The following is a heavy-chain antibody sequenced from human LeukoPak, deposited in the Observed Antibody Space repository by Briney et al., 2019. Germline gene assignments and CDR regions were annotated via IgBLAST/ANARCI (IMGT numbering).Heavy chain of an antibody. V-gene: IGHV1-2*02. CDR2: INPNSGGT. D-gene: IGHD2-21*02. CDR3: ARGLWRGGDCRWFDP. J-gene: IGHJ5*02. CDR1: GYTFIAYY. Sequence: GASVKVSCKASGYTFIAYYMHWVRQAPGQGLEWMGWINPNSGGTNYAQKFQGRVTMTRDTSISTAYMELSRLRSDDTAVYYCARGLWRGGDCRWFDPWGQGTLVTVSS.